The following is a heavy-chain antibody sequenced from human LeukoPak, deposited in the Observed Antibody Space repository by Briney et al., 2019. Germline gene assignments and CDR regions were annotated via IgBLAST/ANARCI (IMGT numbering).Heavy chain of an antibody. V-gene: IGHV4-59*01. CDR3: ARFLIPNYYFDY. D-gene: IGHD1-7*01. Sequence: KTSETLSLTCTVSGGSISSYYWSWIRQPPGKGLEWIGYIYYSGSTNYNPSLKSRVTISVDTSKNQFSLKLSSVTAADTAVYYCARFLIPNYYFDYWGQGTLVTVSS. J-gene: IGHJ4*02. CDR1: GGSISSYY. CDR2: IYYSGST.